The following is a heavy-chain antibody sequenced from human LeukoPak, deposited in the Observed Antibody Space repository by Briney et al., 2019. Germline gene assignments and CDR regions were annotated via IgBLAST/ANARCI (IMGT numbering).Heavy chain of an antibody. J-gene: IGHJ4*02. CDR2: FLSDGSRT. V-gene: IGHV3-74*01. D-gene: IGHD3-10*01. Sequence: GGSLRLSCAASGFTSSSYWMHWVRQGPGKGLVWVSRFLSDGSRTTYADSVKGRFTISGDNAKNTLYLQMNSLRAEDTAVYYCARVGDYGSGFDFWGQGTLVTVSS. CDR3: ARVGDYGSGFDF. CDR1: GFTSSSYW.